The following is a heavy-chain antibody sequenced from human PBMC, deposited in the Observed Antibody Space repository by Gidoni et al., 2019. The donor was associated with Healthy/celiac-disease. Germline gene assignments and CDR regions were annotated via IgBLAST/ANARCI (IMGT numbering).Heavy chain of an antibody. V-gene: IGHV4-39*01. CDR1: GGSISSSSYY. CDR2: IYYSGST. D-gene: IGHD2-21*02. CDR3: ARHSTAEEKRMLVVTAPNWFDP. J-gene: IGHJ5*02. Sequence: QLQLQESGPGLVKPSETLSLTCTVSGGSISSSSYYWGWIRQPPGKGLEWIGSIYYSGSTYYNPSLMSRVTISVDTSKNQFSLKLSSVTAADTAVYYCARHSTAEEKRMLVVTAPNWFDPWGQGTLVTVSS.